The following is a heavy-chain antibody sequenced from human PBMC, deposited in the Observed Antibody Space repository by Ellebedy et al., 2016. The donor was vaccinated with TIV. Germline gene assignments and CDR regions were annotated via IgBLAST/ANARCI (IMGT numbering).Heavy chain of an antibody. CDR2: INQDGSAK. CDR1: GFSFRSYW. CDR3: ARDGAYGDYAPGQYGMDV. V-gene: IGHV3-7*03. D-gene: IGHD4-17*01. J-gene: IGHJ6*02. Sequence: GESLKISCAASGFSFRSYWMSWVRQAPGKGLEWVANINQDGSAKYYVDSVWGRFTISRDNAKNSLFLQMNSLRAEDTAVYYCARDGAYGDYAPGQYGMDVWGQGTTVTVS.